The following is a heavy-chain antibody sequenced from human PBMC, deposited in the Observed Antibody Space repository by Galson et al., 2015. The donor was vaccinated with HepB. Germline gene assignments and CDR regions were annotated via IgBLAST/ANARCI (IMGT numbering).Heavy chain of an antibody. CDR2: IVVGSGNT. V-gene: IGHV1-58*01. J-gene: IGHJ5*02. CDR3: AAGFNKQQLARGWERPLDP. CDR1: GFTFTSSA. Sequence: SVKVSCKASGFTFTSSAVQWVRQARGQRLEWIGWIVVGSGNTNYAQKFQERVTITRDMSTSTAYMELSSLRSEDTAVYYCAAGFNKQQLARGWERPLDPWGQGTLVTVSS. D-gene: IGHD6-13*01.